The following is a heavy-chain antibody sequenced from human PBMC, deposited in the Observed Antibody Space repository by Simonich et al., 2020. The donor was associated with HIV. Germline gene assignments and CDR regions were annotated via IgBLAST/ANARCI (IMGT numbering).Heavy chain of an antibody. D-gene: IGHD5-18*01. J-gene: IGHJ4*02. CDR2: IKQDGREK. CDR3: ASAVYFDF. CDR1: GFMFSRYW. Sequence: EVQVVESGGGLVQPGGSLRLSCEASGFMFSRYWMSWVRQAPGKGLEWVANIKQDGREKDYVDSVKGRFTISRDNAKNSLYLQMNSLRAEDTAVYYCASAVYFDFWGQGTLVAVSS. V-gene: IGHV3-7*01.